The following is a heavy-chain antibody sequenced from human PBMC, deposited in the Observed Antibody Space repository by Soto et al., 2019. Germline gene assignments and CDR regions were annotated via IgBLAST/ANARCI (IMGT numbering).Heavy chain of an antibody. Sequence: PRGSLSLSCAAFRFTFSSNSMAWHPRTPGEGLEWVSGLVVGGDRTFYLESVKGRFSISIDTSKNVVYLQMNRLRADDTAVYFCAKWDGYGDFWGQGTLVTVSS. D-gene: IGHD5-12*01. CDR3: AKWDGYGDF. CDR2: LVVGGDRT. J-gene: IGHJ4*02. CDR1: RFTFSSNS. V-gene: IGHV3-23*01.